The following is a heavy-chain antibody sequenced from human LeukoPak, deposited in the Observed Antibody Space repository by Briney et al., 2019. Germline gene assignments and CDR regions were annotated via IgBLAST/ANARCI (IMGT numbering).Heavy chain of an antibody. CDR1: GYTITSYD. V-gene: IGHV1-8*01. J-gene: IGHJ4*02. D-gene: IGHD3-22*01. CDR2: MNPNSGNT. CDR3: ARGLYYSDSSGYYGFVY. Sequence: ASVKVSCKASGYTITSYDINWVRQATGQGLEWMGWMNPNSGNTGYAQKFQGRVTMTRNTSISTAYMELSSLRSEDTAVYYCARGLYYSDSSGYYGFVYWGQGTLVTVSS.